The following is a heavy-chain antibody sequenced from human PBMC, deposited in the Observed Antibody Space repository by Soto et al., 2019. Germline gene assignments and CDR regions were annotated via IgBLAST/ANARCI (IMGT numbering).Heavy chain of an antibody. Sequence: QVELVQSGAEVKKPGASVKVSCETSGYTFSSYGISWVRQAPGQGLEWMGWINNYSDNTKYAQKLQGRVTMTTDTSTSTAYMEVRSLTYDDTAVYYCARTYYYGSGTYYRFDPWGQGTLVTVSS. CDR3: ARTYYYGSGTYYRFDP. CDR2: INNYSDNT. V-gene: IGHV1-18*01. D-gene: IGHD3-10*01. J-gene: IGHJ5*02. CDR1: GYTFSSYG.